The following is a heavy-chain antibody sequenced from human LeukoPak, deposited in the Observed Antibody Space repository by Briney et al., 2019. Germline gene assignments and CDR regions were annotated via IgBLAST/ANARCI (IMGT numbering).Heavy chain of an antibody. CDR1: GGSISSSTYY. V-gene: IGHV4-39*01. J-gene: IGHJ5*02. Sequence: SETLSLTCTVSGGSISSSTYYWGWIRQPPGRGLEWIGTIYYRGSTYYNPSLKSRVTISVDTSNNQFSLRLSTVTAADTAVYYCAILGTGSSWGQGTLVAVSS. D-gene: IGHD3-10*01. CDR3: AILGTGSS. CDR2: IYYRGST.